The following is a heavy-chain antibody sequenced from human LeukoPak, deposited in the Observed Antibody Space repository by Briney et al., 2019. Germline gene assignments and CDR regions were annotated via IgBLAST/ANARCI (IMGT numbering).Heavy chain of an antibody. J-gene: IGHJ4*02. CDR3: ARPRIAAAGPLIY. V-gene: IGHV4-34*01. CDR2: INHSGST. Sequence: LETLSLTCAVYGGSFSGYYWSWIRQPPGKGLEWIGEINHSGSTNYNPSLKSRVTISVDTSKNQFSLKLSSVTAADTAVYYCARPRIAAAGPLIYWGQGTLVTVSS. D-gene: IGHD6-13*01. CDR1: GGSFSGYY.